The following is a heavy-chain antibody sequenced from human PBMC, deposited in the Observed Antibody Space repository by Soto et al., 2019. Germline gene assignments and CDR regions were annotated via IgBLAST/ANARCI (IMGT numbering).Heavy chain of an antibody. Sequence: EVQLVESGGGLVKPGESLRLSCTASGFNFGAFSLSWVRQAPGKGLEWVSAIDPTSTEIHYADSVEGRFSVYRDSTKNSLYLQMISLRFEDTGVYYCARAYLTGDHREAVDSWGQGTLVTVSS. V-gene: IGHV3-21*01. D-gene: IGHD1-20*01. CDR1: GFNFGAFS. CDR2: IDPTSTEI. J-gene: IGHJ4*02. CDR3: ARAYLTGDHREAVDS.